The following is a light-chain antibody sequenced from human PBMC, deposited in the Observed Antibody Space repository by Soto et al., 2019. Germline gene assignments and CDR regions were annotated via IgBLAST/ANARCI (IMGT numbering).Light chain of an antibody. Sequence: QSALTQPASVSGSPGQSITISCTGTSSDVGGFNYVSWYQQHPGKAPKLVIYGVFNRPSGVSDRFSGSRSGNTASLTISGLQAEDEAEYYCNSYTTSSTFVFGTGTKVTVL. V-gene: IGLV2-14*01. J-gene: IGLJ1*01. CDR2: GVF. CDR3: NSYTTSSTFV. CDR1: SSDVGGFNY.